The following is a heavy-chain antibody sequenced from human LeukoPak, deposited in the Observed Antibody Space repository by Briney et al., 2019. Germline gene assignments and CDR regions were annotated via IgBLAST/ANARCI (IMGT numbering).Heavy chain of an antibody. CDR2: IYTSGST. CDR1: GGSISSYS. V-gene: IGHV4-4*07. Sequence: PSETLSLTCTVSGGSISSYSWSWIRQPAGKGLEWIGRIYTSGSTNYSPSLKSRVTMSVDTSKNQFSLKLSSVTAADTAVYYCAREGEWLAYFDYWGQGTLVTVSS. J-gene: IGHJ4*02. CDR3: AREGEWLAYFDY. D-gene: IGHD6-19*01.